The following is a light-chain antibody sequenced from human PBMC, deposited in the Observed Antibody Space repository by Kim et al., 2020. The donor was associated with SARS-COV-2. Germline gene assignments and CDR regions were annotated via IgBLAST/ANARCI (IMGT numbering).Light chain of an antibody. V-gene: IGKV3-20*01. CDR3: QRYGSSPWT. CDR2: GAS. CDR1: QSVSSSY. Sequence: EIVLTQSPGTLSLSPGERATLSCRASQSVSSSYLAWYQQKPGQAPRLLIYGASSRATGIPDRLSGSGSGTDFTLTISRLEPEDFAVYYCQRYGSSPWTVGQGTKADIK. J-gene: IGKJ1*01.